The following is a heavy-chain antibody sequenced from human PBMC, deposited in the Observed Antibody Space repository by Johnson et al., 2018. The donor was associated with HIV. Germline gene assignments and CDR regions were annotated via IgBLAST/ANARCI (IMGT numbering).Heavy chain of an antibody. CDR3: TRTDDTYNYEYSGYVDAFDI. CDR1: GFTFSGSA. Sequence: VELVEAGGGLVQPEESLKLSCSASGFTFSGSAMHWVRQASGKGLEWVGRIRSKPYSYATAYAASVTGRFTISRDDSKNTAYLKMNSLKTKDKAVYYCTRTDDTYNYEYSGYVDAFDIWGQGTMVTVSS. V-gene: IGHV3-73*02. D-gene: IGHD3-22*01. CDR2: IRSKPYSYAT. J-gene: IGHJ3*02.